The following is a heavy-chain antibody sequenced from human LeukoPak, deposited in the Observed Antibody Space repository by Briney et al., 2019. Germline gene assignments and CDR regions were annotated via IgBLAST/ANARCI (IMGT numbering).Heavy chain of an antibody. D-gene: IGHD3-22*01. Sequence: GGSLRLSCAASGFTFSSYWMSWVRQAPGKGLEWVANIKRDGSEKYVDSVKGRFTISRDNARNSLYLQMNSLSAEDTAIYYCARVSSRRLPPTYSYDRRNYFDYWGQGTLVTVSS. J-gene: IGHJ4*02. CDR1: GFTFSSYW. CDR3: ARVSSRRLPPTYSYDRRNYFDY. CDR2: IKRDGSEK. V-gene: IGHV3-7*01.